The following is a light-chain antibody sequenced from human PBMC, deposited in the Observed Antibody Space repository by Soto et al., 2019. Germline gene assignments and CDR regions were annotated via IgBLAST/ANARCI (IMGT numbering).Light chain of an antibody. CDR2: EVS. J-gene: IGLJ1*01. Sequence: QSVLTQPPSVSGSAGQSITISCTGTSSDVGGYEYVSWYQQHPGRAPKLMIYEVSNRPSGVSNRFSGSKSGNTASLTISGLQAVDEADYYCSSYTSSSTLLFGTGTQ. CDR1: SSDVGGYEY. V-gene: IGLV2-14*01. CDR3: SSYTSSSTLL.